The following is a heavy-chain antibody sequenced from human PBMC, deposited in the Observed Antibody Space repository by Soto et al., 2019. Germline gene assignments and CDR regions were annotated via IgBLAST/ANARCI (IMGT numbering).Heavy chain of an antibody. V-gene: IGHV3-21*01. D-gene: IGHD5-12*01. CDR1: GFTFSSYS. J-gene: IGHJ4*02. Sequence: GGSLRLSCAASGFTFSSYSMNWVRQAPGEGLEWVSSISSSSSYIYYADSVKGRFTISRDNAKNSLYLQMNSLRAEDTAVYYCARVAATIGRSFGFDYWGQGSLVTVAS. CDR2: ISSSSSYI. CDR3: ARVAATIGRSFGFDY.